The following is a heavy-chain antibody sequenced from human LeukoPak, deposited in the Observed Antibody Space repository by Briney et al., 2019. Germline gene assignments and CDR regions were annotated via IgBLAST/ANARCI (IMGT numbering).Heavy chain of an antibody. D-gene: IGHD5-18*01. CDR3: ARQIRGQLWVRWFDP. J-gene: IGHJ5*02. CDR2: INHSGST. CDR1: GGSISSYY. V-gene: IGHV4-34*01. Sequence: PSETLSLTCTVSGGSISSYYWSWIRQPPGKGLEWIGEINHSGSTNYNPSLKSRVTISVDTSKNQFSLKLSSVTAADTAVYYCARQIRGQLWVRWFDPWGQGTLVTVSS.